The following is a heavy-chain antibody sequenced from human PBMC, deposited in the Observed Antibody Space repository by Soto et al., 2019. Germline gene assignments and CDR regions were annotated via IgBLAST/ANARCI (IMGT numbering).Heavy chain of an antibody. Sequence: GESLKISCKASGYTFNTSWLAWVRQMPGQGLEWMGLIYPGDSDTRYSPSFQGQVNISADKSTRTASLEWSSLKASDTAMYYCSIHCFNQQLFLDKFIFDPWGQGTQVTVSS. D-gene: IGHD3-3*01. V-gene: IGHV5-51*01. CDR2: IYPGDSDT. J-gene: IGHJ5*02. CDR1: GYTFNTSW. CDR3: SIHCFNQQLFLDKFIFDP.